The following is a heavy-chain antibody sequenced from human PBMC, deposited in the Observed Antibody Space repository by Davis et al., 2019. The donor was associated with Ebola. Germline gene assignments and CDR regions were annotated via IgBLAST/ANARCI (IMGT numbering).Heavy chain of an antibody. V-gene: IGHV3-20*01. CDR3: ARGAPHTDYPYAFDI. J-gene: IGHJ3*02. CDR2: ITWNAAST. CDR1: GFSFGDYG. Sequence: PGGSLRLSCAASGFSFGDYGMSWVRQPPGKGLEWVSGITWNAASTGYADSVKGRFTISRDNAKNSLYLQLNSLRAEDTALYHCARGAPHTDYPYAFDIWGQGTTVIVSS. D-gene: IGHD4-11*01.